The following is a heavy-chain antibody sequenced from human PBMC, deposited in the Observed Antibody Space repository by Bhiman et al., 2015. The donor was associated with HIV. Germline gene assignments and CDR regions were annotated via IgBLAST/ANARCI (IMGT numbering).Heavy chain of an antibody. CDR1: GSTFSTYS. J-gene: IGHJ4*02. Sequence: EVQLVESGGGLVKPGGSLRLSCAASGSTFSTYSMNWVRQAPGKGLEWVSSISSTSRYIYYADSVKGRLTISRDNAKNSLYLQMNSLRAEDTGVYYCARETLIDYWGQGTLVTVSS. V-gene: IGHV3-21*03. CDR2: ISSTSRYI. CDR3: ARETLIDY.